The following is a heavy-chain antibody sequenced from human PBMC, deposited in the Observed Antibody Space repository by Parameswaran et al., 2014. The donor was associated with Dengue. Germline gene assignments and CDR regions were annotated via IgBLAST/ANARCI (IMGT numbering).Heavy chain of an antibody. CDR2: ISGSGGST. Sequence: WIRQPPGKGLEWVSGISGSGGSTYYAESVKGRFTISRDNSKNTLYLQMHSLRAEDTAVYYCANLPTQIAVAGVAYWGQGTLVTVSS. V-gene: IGHV3-23*01. CDR3: ANLPTQIAVAGVAY. J-gene: IGHJ4*02. D-gene: IGHD6-19*01.